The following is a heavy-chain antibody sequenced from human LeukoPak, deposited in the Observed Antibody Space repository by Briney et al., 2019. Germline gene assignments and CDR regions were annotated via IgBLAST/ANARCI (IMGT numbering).Heavy chain of an antibody. J-gene: IGHJ4*02. V-gene: IGHV4-39*01. CDR3: AARGDYYDSSGYVGY. D-gene: IGHD3-22*01. CDR2: IYYSGST. CDR1: GGSISGSSYY. Sequence: TSETLSLTCTVSGGSISGSSYYWGWIRQPPGKGLEWIGSIYYSGSTYYNSSLKSRVTISVDTSKNQFSLKLSSVTAADTAVYYCAARGDYYDSSGYVGYWGQGTLVTVSS.